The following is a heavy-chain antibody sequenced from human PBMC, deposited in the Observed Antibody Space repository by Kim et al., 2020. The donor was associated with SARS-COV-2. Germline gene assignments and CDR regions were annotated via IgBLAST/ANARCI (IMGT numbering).Heavy chain of an antibody. Sequence: PKFQGRVTITRAASAGTAYMELSSLRSEDTAVYYCARAPIVVVVATLLDYWGQGTLVTVSS. D-gene: IGHD2-15*01. V-gene: IGHV1-3*01. CDR3: ARAPIVVVVATLLDY. J-gene: IGHJ4*02.